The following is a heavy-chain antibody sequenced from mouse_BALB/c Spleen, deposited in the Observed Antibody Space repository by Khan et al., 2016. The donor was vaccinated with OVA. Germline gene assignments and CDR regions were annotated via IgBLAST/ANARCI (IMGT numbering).Heavy chain of an antibody. J-gene: IGHJ3*01. V-gene: IGHV1S136*01. CDR1: GYTFTNYV. D-gene: IGHD4-1*01. CDR3: AREASKWDFSFAY. Sequence: VQLQQSGPELVKPGASVKMSCKASGYTFTNYVIHWVKQKPGQGLEWIGYINPDNDGTSFNENFKGKATLTSDKSYSTVYMELISLNSEDSAVEYCAREASKWDFSFAYWGQGTLVTVSA. CDR2: INPDNDGT.